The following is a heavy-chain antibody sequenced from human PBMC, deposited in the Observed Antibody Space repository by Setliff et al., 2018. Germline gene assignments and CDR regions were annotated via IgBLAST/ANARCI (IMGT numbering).Heavy chain of an antibody. D-gene: IGHD2-15*01. CDR1: GGSFSGYY. V-gene: IGHV4-34*01. Sequence: KTSETLSLTCAVYGGSFSGYYWSWIRQPPGKGPEWIGEINHSGSTNYNPSLKSRVTISVDTSKNQFSLKLSSVTAADTAVYYCASQLGGYCSGGSCYSHYYYYYMDVWGKGTTVTVSS. J-gene: IGHJ6*03. CDR3: ASQLGGYCSGGSCYSHYYYYYMDV. CDR2: INHSGST.